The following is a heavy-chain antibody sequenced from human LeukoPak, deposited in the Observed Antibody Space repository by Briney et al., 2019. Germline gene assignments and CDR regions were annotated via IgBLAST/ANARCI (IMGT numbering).Heavy chain of an antibody. J-gene: IGHJ6*03. CDR2: IKVDGSEK. CDR1: GFTFPNYW. CDR3: EKASRNTGVYSLYMDV. V-gene: IGHV3-7*01. Sequence: GGSLRLSCAASGFTFPNYWMSWVRQAPGKGLEWVANIKVDGSEKYYVDAVKGRLTISRDNSKNSLYLQMNSLRAEDTAVYYVEKASRNTGVYSLYMDVWGKGTTVTVSS. D-gene: IGHD2-15*01.